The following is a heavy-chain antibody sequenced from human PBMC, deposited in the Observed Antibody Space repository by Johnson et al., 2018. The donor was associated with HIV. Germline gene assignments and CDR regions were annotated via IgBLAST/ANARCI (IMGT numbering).Heavy chain of an antibody. CDR1: GFTFSSYG. CDR2: IWYDGSNK. V-gene: IGHV3-33*01. Sequence: VQLVESGGGVVQPGRSLRLSCAASGFTFSSYGMHWVRQAPGKGLEWVAVIWYDGSNKYYADSVKGRFTISRDNSKNTLYLQMNSLRAEDTAVYYCAGLGGSHDAFDIWGQGTMVTVSS. D-gene: IGHD1-26*01. J-gene: IGHJ3*02. CDR3: AGLGGSHDAFDI.